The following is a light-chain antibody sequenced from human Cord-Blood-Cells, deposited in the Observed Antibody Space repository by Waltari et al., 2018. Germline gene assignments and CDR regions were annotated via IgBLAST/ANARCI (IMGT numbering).Light chain of an antibody. V-gene: IGKV4-1*01. J-gene: IGKJ1*01. CDR1: QSVLYSSNNKNY. CDR3: QQYYSTPWT. Sequence: DIVMTQSPDSLAVSLGERATINCKSSQSVLYSSNNKNYLAWYQQKPGQPPKLLIYWASTRESGVPDRFRASGSGTDFTLTISSLQAEDVAVYCCQQYYSTPWTFGQGTKVEIK. CDR2: WAS.